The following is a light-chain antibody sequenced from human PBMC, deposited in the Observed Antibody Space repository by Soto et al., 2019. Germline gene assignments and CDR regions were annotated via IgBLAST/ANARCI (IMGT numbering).Light chain of an antibody. J-gene: IGLJ3*02. V-gene: IGLV2-23*01. CDR3: CSYARIWV. CDR2: EGN. CDR1: GSDFGNYNL. Sequence: QSALTQPASVSGSPGQSITISCTGTGSDFGNYNLVSWYQVHPGKAPKLLIYEGNKRPSGISDRFSGSKSDNTASLAISGLQAEDEALSFCCSYARIWVFGGGTQLTVL.